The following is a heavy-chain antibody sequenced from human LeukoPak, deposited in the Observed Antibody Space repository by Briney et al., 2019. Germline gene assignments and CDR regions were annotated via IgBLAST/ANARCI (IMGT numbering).Heavy chain of an antibody. V-gene: IGHV3-7*01. Sequence: GASLRLSCAASGFTFSSYWMSWVSQDPGKGLEWVANIKQDGSEKYYVDSVKGRFTISRDNAKNSLYLQMNSLRGEDTAVYYCARETYSSGWYYFDYWGQGTLVTVSS. CDR3: ARETYSSGWYYFDY. J-gene: IGHJ4*02. D-gene: IGHD6-19*01. CDR1: GFTFSSYW. CDR2: IKQDGSEK.